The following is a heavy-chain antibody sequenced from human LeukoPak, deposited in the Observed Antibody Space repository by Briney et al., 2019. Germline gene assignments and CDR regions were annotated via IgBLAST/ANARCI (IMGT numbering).Heavy chain of an antibody. CDR1: GFPHSSYI. CDR3: STSEFDN. D-gene: IGHD1-14*01. J-gene: IGHJ4*02. Sequence: PGGSLRLSCAATGFPHSSYIINWVRQAPGKGLEWVSYINIDSITVNYADSVKGRFTISRDNAKNSLYLQMNSLRAEDTAVYYCSTSEFDNWGQGTLVTVSS. CDR2: INIDSITV. V-gene: IGHV3-48*01.